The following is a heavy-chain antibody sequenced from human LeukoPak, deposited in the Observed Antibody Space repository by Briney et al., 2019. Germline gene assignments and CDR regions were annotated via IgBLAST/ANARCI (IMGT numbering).Heavy chain of an antibody. D-gene: IGHD5-24*01. J-gene: IGHJ4*02. CDR2: VSGSGRGENT. CDR3: AKSGYNRFDY. Sequence: GGSLRLSCAASGFTFSSSAMSWGRQAPGKGLEGVSNVSGSGRGENTYYADSVKGRFTISRDNSKNTLILQMDSLRAEDTAVYYCAKSGYNRFDYWGQGILVTVSS. V-gene: IGHV3-23*01. CDR1: GFTFSSSA.